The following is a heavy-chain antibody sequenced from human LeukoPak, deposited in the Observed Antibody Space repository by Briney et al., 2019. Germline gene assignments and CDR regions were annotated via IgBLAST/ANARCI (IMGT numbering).Heavy chain of an antibody. J-gene: IGHJ6*04. CDR3: ARDLGSSTPSGV. V-gene: IGHV4-59*12. D-gene: IGHD3-16*01. CDR2: IYYSGST. Sequence: SETLSLTCTVSGGSISSYYWSWIRQPPGKGLEWIGYIYYSGSTNYNPSLKSRVTISVDTSKNQFSLKLSSVTAADTAVYYCARDLGSSTPSGVWGKGTTVTVSS. CDR1: GGSISSYY.